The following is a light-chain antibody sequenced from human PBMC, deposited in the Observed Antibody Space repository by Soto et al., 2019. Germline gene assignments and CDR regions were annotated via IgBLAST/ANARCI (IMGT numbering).Light chain of an antibody. CDR2: DAS. CDR1: QSISNY. J-gene: IGKJ1*01. Sequence: DIQMTQSPSTLSASVGDRVSFTGRAIQSISNYLAWYQQQPGKAPNLLIYDASILEGGVPSRFSGSGSGTDFTLTISSLQPDDFATYYCQHYNNDSPTWTFGQGTKVDIK. CDR3: QHYNNDSPTWT. V-gene: IGKV1-5*01.